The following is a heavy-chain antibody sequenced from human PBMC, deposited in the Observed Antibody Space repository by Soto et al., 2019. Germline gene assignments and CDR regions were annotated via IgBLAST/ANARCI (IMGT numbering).Heavy chain of an antibody. CDR2: IWYDGSNK. D-gene: IGHD6-19*01. CDR1: GFTFSSYG. Sequence: PGGSLRLSCAASGFTFSSYGMHWVRQAPGKGLEWVAVIWYDGSNKYYADSVKGRFTISRDNSKNTLYLQMNSLRAEDTAVYYCARDHDQWLAGNFDYWGQGTLVTVSS. J-gene: IGHJ4*02. CDR3: ARDHDQWLAGNFDY. V-gene: IGHV3-33*01.